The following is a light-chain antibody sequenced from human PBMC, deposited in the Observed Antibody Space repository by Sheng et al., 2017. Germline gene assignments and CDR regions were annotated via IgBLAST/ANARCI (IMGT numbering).Light chain of an antibody. CDR2: EVS. CDR3: CSYASSGTLV. J-gene: IGLJ3*02. V-gene: IGLV2-14*01. Sequence: QSALTQPASVSGSPGQSITISCTGTSNDVGTYNYVSWYQQHPGKAPKIMIFEVSYRPSGVSNRFSGSKSANTASLTISGLHVEDEADYYCCSYASSGTLVFGGGTKLTVL. CDR1: SNDVGTYNY.